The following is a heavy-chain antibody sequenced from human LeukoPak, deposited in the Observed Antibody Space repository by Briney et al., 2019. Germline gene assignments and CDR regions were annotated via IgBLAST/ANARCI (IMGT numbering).Heavy chain of an antibody. CDR3: ARDKSLDY. CDR2: IYHSGST. CDR1: GGSISSGGYS. Sequence: PSETLSLTCAVSGGSISSGGYSWSWIRQPPGKGLEWIGYIYHSGSTYYNPSLKSRVTISVDRSKNQFSLKLSSVTAADTAVYYCARDKSLDYWGQGTLVTVSS. V-gene: IGHV4-30-2*01. J-gene: IGHJ4*02.